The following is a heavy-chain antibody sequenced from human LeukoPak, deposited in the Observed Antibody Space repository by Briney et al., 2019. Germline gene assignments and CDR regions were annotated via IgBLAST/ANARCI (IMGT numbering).Heavy chain of an antibody. CDR1: GGSFSGYY. V-gene: IGHV4-34*01. D-gene: IGHD5-24*01. Sequence: SETLSLTCAVYGGSFSGYYWSWIRQPPGKGLEWIGEINHSGSTNYNPSLKSRVTISVDTSKNQFSLKLSSVTAADTAVYYCARVRDGYNWEYYFDYWGQGTLVTVSS. CDR2: INHSGST. J-gene: IGHJ4*02. CDR3: ARVRDGYNWEYYFDY.